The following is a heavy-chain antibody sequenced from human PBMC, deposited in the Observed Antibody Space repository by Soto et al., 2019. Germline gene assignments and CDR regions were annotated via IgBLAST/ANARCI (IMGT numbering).Heavy chain of an antibody. J-gene: IGHJ4*02. Sequence: QVQLVESGGGVVQPGRSLRLSCAASGFTFSSYGMHWVRQAPGKGLEWVAVIWYDGSNKYYADSVKCRFTISRDNSKNTLYLQMNRLRAEDTAVYYCARVGSDCSSTSCQGDYFDYWGQGTLVTVSS. V-gene: IGHV3-33*01. CDR2: IWYDGSNK. CDR1: GFTFSSYG. CDR3: ARVGSDCSSTSCQGDYFDY. D-gene: IGHD2-2*01.